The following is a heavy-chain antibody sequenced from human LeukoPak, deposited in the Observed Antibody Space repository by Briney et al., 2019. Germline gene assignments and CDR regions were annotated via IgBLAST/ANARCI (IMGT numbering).Heavy chain of an antibody. D-gene: IGHD3-22*01. CDR3: ARGGENSYYDSSGYSLAFDY. Sequence: PGESLSLTCAASGWTFRSYWMHWVRQAPGKGLVWVSRINSDGSSTSYADSVKGRFTNSRDKAKNTLYLQMNSLRAEDTAVYYCARGGENSYYDSSGYSLAFDYWGQGTLVTVSS. CDR2: INSDGSST. J-gene: IGHJ4*02. V-gene: IGHV3-74*01. CDR1: GWTFRSYW.